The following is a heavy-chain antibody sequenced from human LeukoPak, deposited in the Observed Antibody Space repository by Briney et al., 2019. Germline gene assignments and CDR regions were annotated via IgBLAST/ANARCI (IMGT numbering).Heavy chain of an antibody. CDR2: IGGST. Sequence: PGGSLRLSCAASGFTFSSYTMTWVRQAPGKGLEWVSAIGGSTYYADSVKGRFTISRDNSKNTLYLQMNSLRAEDTAVYYCASRYCTSTNCYAFDVWGQGTMVTVSS. D-gene: IGHD2-2*01. CDR3: ASRYCTSTNCYAFDV. V-gene: IGHV3-23*01. CDR1: GFTFSSYT. J-gene: IGHJ3*01.